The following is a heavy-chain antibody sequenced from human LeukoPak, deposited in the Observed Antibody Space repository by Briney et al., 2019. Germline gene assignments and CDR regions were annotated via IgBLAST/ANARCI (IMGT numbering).Heavy chain of an antibody. D-gene: IGHD5-24*01. CDR3: AKDRGSQMYYFDY. CDR2: ISWNSGSI. Sequence: GRSLRLSCAASGFTFADYAMHWVRQAPGKGLEWVSGISWNSGSIGYADSVKGRFTISRDNAKNSLYLQMNSLRAEDTALYYCAKDRGSQMYYFDYWGQGTLVTVSS. V-gene: IGHV3-9*01. J-gene: IGHJ4*02. CDR1: GFTFADYA.